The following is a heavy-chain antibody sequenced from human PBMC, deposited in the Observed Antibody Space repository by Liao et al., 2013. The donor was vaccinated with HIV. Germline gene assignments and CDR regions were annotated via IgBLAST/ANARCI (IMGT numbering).Heavy chain of an antibody. CDR1: GGSISHYY. V-gene: IGHV4-4*07. J-gene: IGHJ4*02. CDR3: ARGPGGIQLWLPPFDF. CDR2: IYTRGST. Sequence: QVQLQESGPGVVKPSETLSLSCTVSGGSISHYYWNWIRQPAGKGLEWLGRIYTRGSTNYNPSLKSRVTMSVDTSKNQVSLKLRSVTAADTAVYYCARGPGGIQLWLPPFDFWGQGTLVTVSS. D-gene: IGHD1-1*01.